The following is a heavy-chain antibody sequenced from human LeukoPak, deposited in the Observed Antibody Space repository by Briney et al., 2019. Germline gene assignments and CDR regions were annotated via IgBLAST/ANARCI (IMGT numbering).Heavy chain of an antibody. V-gene: IGHV4-34*01. CDR2: INHSGST. J-gene: IGHJ5*02. CDR1: GGSFSGYY. Sequence: PSETLSLTCAVYGGSFSGYYWSWIRQPPGKGLEWIGEINHSGSTNYNPSLKSRVTISVDTSKNQFSLKLSSVTAADTAVYYCARGWRYSSSWYWINWFDPWGQGTLVTVSS. CDR3: ARGWRYSSSWYWINWFDP. D-gene: IGHD6-13*01.